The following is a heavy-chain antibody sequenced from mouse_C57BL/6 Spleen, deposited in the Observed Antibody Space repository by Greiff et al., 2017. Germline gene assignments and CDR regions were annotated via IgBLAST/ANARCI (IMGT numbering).Heavy chain of an antibody. Sequence: VQLQQSGAELVKPGASVKISCKASGYAFSSYWMNWVKQRPGKGLAWIGQLYPGDGATNYNGKFKGKATLTADKSSSTAYMQLSSLTSEDSAVXFCARGRGNPYYFDYWGQGTTLTVSS. J-gene: IGHJ2*01. CDR2: LYPGDGAT. CDR3: ARGRGNPYYFDY. V-gene: IGHV1-80*01. D-gene: IGHD2-1*01. CDR1: GYAFSSYW.